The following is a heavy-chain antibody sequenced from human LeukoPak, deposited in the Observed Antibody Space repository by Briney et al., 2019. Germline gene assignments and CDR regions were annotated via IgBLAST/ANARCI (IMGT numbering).Heavy chain of an antibody. CDR3: AREGLGDAFDI. J-gene: IGHJ3*02. V-gene: IGHV3-13*01. CDR2: IGTAGDT. D-gene: IGHD3-10*01. Sequence: GGPLRLSCAASGFTFSSYDMHWVRQATGKGLEWVSAIGTAGDTYYPGSVKGRFTISRENAKNSLYLQMNSLRAGDTAVYYCAREGLGDAFDIWGQGTMVTVSS. CDR1: GFTFSSYD.